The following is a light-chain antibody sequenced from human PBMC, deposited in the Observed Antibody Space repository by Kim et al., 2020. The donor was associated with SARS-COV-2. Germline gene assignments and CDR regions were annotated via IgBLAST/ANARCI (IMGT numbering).Light chain of an antibody. CDR1: QSINTY. CDR3: QQTHSVPPT. J-gene: IGKJ2*01. CDR2: SAS. Sequence: SAYVGDRVTITWRASQSINTYVKWYQQKPGKAPKRLIHSASSLQSGVPSTFSGSGSGTDFALTITSLKPEDSATYYCQQTHSVPPTFGQGTKLEI. V-gene: IGKV1-39*01.